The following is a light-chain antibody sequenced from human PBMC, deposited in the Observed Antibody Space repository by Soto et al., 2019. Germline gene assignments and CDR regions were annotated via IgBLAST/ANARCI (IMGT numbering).Light chain of an antibody. V-gene: IGKV1-39*01. CDR1: QTISSY. Sequence: DIQMTQSRSSLSASAGDKITITCRASQTISSYLNWYQQKPGKAPKLLIYGASSLQSGVPSRFSGSGSGTDFTLTISSLQPEDFATYYCQQSYIIPSFGGGTKVEIK. CDR2: GAS. CDR3: QQSYIIPS. J-gene: IGKJ4*01.